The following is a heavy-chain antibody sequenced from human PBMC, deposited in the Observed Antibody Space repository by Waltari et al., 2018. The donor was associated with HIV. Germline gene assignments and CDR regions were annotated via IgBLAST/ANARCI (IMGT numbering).Heavy chain of an antibody. D-gene: IGHD1-26*01. Sequence: EEQLVQSGAEVKKPGESLKISCKGSGYTFSTFWIVWGRQMPGKGLEWMGTIYPGGADTRHSPPFQGQVTISADKSISTAYLQWSSLKASDSAMYYCARRRGSYSGSYYSLDYWGQGTLVTVSS. CDR1: GYTFSTFW. CDR2: IYPGGADT. CDR3: ARRRGSYSGSYYSLDY. J-gene: IGHJ4*02. V-gene: IGHV5-51*03.